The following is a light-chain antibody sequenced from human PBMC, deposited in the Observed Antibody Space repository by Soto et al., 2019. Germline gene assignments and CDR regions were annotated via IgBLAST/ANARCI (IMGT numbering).Light chain of an antibody. CDR1: QSVTSN. CDR3: QHYFNWPYT. CDR2: GAS. Sequence: EIVMTQSPATLSVSPGEXATLSCRASQSVTSNLAWYQQKPGRAPRLLIYGASTRATGIPARFSGSGSGTEFTLTISNLQSEDFALYYCQHYFNWPYTFGQGTKADIK. V-gene: IGKV3-15*01. J-gene: IGKJ2*01.